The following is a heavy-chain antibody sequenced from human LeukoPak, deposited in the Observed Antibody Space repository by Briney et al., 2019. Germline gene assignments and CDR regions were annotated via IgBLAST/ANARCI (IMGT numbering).Heavy chain of an antibody. J-gene: IGHJ5*02. CDR3: ARADNWQSGGA. CDR1: GFSFGNYW. Sequence: PGGSLRLSCVAYGFSFGNYWMYWGRQAPGKGLVWVSRINSDGSYTDYADSAKGRFTISRDNAKDTLYLQMNSLRAGDTAVYYCARADNWQSGGAWGQGTLVTVSS. CDR2: INSDGSYT. V-gene: IGHV3-74*01. D-gene: IGHD1-1*01.